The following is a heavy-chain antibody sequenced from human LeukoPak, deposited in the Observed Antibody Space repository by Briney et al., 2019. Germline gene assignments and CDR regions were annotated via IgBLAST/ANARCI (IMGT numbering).Heavy chain of an antibody. CDR3: ARDGVPAAINYYYGMDV. J-gene: IGHJ6*02. CDR1: GYTFTSYG. CDR2: ISAYSGNT. D-gene: IGHD2-2*01. Sequence: ASVKVSCKASGYTFTSYGISWVRQAPGQGLEWMGWISAYSGNTNYAQKLQGRVTMTTDTSTSTAYMELRSLRSDDTAVYYCARDGVPAAINYYYGMDVWGQGTTVTVSS. V-gene: IGHV1-18*01.